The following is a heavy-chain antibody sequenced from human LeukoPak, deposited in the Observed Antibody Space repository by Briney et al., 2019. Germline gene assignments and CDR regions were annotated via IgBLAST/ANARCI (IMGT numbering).Heavy chain of an antibody. Sequence: SETLSLTCTVSGGSTSSYHRNWIRQSPGKGLEWIGYVYHSGGTNYNPSLKSRVTISLDTSKNQFSLKLSSVTAADTAVYYCARQGVRGVITPQYYFDYWGQGTLVTVSS. J-gene: IGHJ4*02. CDR1: GGSTSSYH. CDR2: VYHSGGT. D-gene: IGHD3-10*01. V-gene: IGHV4-59*08. CDR3: ARQGVRGVITPQYYFDY.